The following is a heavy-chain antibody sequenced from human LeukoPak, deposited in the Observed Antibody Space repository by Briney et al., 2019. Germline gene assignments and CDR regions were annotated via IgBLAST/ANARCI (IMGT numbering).Heavy chain of an antibody. CDR3: AKLSFGDAFDI. D-gene: IGHD3-10*01. V-gene: IGHV3-30*18. CDR2: ISYDGSNK. CDR1: GFTFSSYG. J-gene: IGHJ3*02. Sequence: GGSLRLSCAASGFTFSSYGMHWVRQAPGKGLEWVAVISYDGSNKYYADSVKGRFTISRDNSKNTLYLQMNSLRAEDTAVYYCAKLSFGDAFDIWGQGIMVTVSS.